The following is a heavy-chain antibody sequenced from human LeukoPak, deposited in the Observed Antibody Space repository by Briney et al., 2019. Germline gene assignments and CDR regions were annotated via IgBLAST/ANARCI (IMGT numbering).Heavy chain of an antibody. CDR3: ARDRDYYDSSGYAWFDP. D-gene: IGHD3-22*01. J-gene: IGHJ5*02. V-gene: IGHV3-7*01. Sequence: PGGSLRLSCAASGFTFSSYWMSWVRQASGKGLEWVANIKQDGSEKYYVDSVKGRFTISRDNAKNSLYLQMNSLRAEDTAVYYCARDRDYYDSSGYAWFDPWGQGTLVTVSS. CDR1: GFTFSSYW. CDR2: IKQDGSEK.